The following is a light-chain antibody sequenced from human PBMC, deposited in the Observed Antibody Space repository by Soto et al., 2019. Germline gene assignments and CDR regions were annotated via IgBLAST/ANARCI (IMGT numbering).Light chain of an antibody. Sequence: EIVLTQSPGTLSLSPGERATLSCRASQSVSSSSLAWYQQKRGQAPRLLIHDASSRATGIPDRFSGSGSGTDFTLTISRLEPEDFAVYYCQQLNSYPLTFGGGTKVEIK. CDR3: QQLNSYPLT. V-gene: IGKV3D-20*02. CDR1: QSVSSSS. J-gene: IGKJ4*01. CDR2: DAS.